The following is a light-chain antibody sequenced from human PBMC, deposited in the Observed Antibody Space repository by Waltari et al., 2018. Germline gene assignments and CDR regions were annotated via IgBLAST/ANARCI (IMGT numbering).Light chain of an antibody. CDR3: QSADSSGTSLL. V-gene: IGLV3-25*03. J-gene: IGLJ3*02. Sequence: SYDLTQPPSVSVSPGQTARITCSGHLLSNRLGYWYQQKPGQAPVLVIYKDTQRASGIPGRFFGSSSGTTFTLTITAVQAEDEADYYCQSADSSGTSLLFGGGTKVTVL. CDR2: KDT. CDR1: LLSNRL.